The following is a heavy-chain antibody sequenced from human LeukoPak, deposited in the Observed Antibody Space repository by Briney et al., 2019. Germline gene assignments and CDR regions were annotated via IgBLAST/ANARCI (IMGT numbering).Heavy chain of an antibody. CDR3: ARAQTYGDSRLLLDY. CDR2: ISWNSGSI. CDR1: GFTFDDYA. D-gene: IGHD4-17*01. J-gene: IGHJ4*02. V-gene: IGHV3-9*01. Sequence: GGSLRLSCAASGFTFDDYAMHWVRQAPGKGLEWVSGISWNSGSIGYVDSVEGRFTISRDNAKNSQYLQMNSLRVEDTALYYCARAQTYGDSRLLLDYWGQGTLVTVSS.